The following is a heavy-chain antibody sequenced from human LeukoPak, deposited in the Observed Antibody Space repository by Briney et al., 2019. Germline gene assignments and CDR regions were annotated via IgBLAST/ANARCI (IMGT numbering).Heavy chain of an antibody. D-gene: IGHD4/OR15-4a*01. Sequence: SETLSLTCTVSGGSISSSSYYWGWIRQPPGKGLEWIGSIYYSGSTYYNPSLKSRVTISVDTPKNQFSLKLSSVTAADTAVYYCARYRMTMNYGMDVWGQGTTVTVSS. J-gene: IGHJ6*02. CDR3: ARYRMTMNYGMDV. CDR2: IYYSGST. CDR1: GGSISSSSYY. V-gene: IGHV4-39*07.